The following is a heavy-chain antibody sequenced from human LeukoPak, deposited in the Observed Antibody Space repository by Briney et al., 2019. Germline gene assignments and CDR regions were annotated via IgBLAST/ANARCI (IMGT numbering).Heavy chain of an antibody. D-gene: IGHD3-22*01. Sequence: GASVKVSCKASGYTFTGYYMHWVRQAPGQGLEWMGWINPNSGCTNYAQKFQGRVTMTRDTSISTAYMELSRLRSDDTAVYYCARDPPHYYDSSGSPGYWGQGTLVTVSS. V-gene: IGHV1-2*02. CDR2: INPNSGCT. CDR1: GYTFTGYY. CDR3: ARDPPHYYDSSGSPGY. J-gene: IGHJ4*02.